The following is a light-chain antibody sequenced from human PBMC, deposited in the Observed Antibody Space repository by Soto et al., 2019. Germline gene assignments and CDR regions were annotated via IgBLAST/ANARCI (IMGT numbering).Light chain of an antibody. Sequence: QSVLTQPPSASGSPGQSVTISCTGTNSDVGGYNYVSWYQQHPGKAPKLMIYEVSKRPSGVPDRFSGSKSGNTASLTVSGHHAEEEADYYCSSSAGSNNLGVFGAGTKLNVL. CDR2: EVS. CDR3: SSSAGSNNLGV. J-gene: IGLJ3*02. V-gene: IGLV2-8*01. CDR1: NSDVGGYNY.